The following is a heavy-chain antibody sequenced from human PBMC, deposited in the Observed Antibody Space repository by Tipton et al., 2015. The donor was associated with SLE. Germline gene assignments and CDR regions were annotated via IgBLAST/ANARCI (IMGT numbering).Heavy chain of an antibody. J-gene: IGHJ3*01. V-gene: IGHV4-61*02. Sequence: TLSLTCTVSGAYVSSGYHYWNWIRQSAGKGLEWLGRIYTSGKPNYNPSLGRRVTIALDRSENAVSLELKSVTAADTAMYYCAREAISGEVIIGFDLWGHGTMVTVSA. CDR3: AREAISGEVIIGFDL. D-gene: IGHD3-3*01. CDR2: IYTSGKP. CDR1: GAYVSSGYHY.